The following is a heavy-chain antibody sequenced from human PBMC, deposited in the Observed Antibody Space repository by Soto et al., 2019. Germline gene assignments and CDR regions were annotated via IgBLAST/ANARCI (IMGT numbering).Heavy chain of an antibody. Sequence: ASVKVSCKASGFTFTSSAVQWVRQARGQRLEWIGWIVVGSGNTNYAQKFQERVTITRDMSTSTAYMELSSLRSEDTAVYYCAAEEEGSGWHPGNYYYGMDVWGQGTTVTVSS. J-gene: IGHJ6*02. D-gene: IGHD6-19*01. CDR3: AAEEEGSGWHPGNYYYGMDV. V-gene: IGHV1-58*01. CDR1: GFTFTSSA. CDR2: IVVGSGNT.